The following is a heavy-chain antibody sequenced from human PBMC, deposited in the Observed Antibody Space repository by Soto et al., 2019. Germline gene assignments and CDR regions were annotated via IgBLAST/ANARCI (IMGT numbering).Heavy chain of an antibody. V-gene: IGHV4-59*01. CDR2: IYCSGST. Sequence: SETLSLTCTVSGGSISSYYWSWIRQPPGKGLEWIGYIYCSGSTNYNPSLKSRVTISVDTSKNQFSLKLSSVTAADTAVYYCARGVSTMIVATPEYFQHWGQGTLVTVSS. CDR3: ARGVSTMIVATPEYFQH. CDR1: GGSISSYY. J-gene: IGHJ1*01. D-gene: IGHD3-22*01.